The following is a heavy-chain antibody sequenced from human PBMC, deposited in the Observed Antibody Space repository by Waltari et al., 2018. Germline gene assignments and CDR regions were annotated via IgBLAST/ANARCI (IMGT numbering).Heavy chain of an antibody. Sequence: EVQLVQSGAEVKKPGATVKISCKASGYTFPDYYIHWVQQAPGKGLEWMGRVDPEGGERIYAEKFQGRVTITADTSTDTAYMELSSLRSEDTAVYYCATEPSGSGWPQAGYWGQGTLVTVSS. D-gene: IGHD3-10*01. CDR2: VDPEGGER. J-gene: IGHJ4*02. CDR1: GYTFPDYY. CDR3: ATEPSGSGWPQAGY. V-gene: IGHV1-69-2*01.